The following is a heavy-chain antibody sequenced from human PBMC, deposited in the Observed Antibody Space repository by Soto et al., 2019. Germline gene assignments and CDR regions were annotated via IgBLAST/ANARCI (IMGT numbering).Heavy chain of an antibody. Sequence: SETLSLTCAVYGGSFSGYYWTWIRQPPGTGLEWIGEINHSESTNYNPSLKSRVTISVDTSKNQFSLKLTSVTAADTAVYYCARDKISGLFDYWGQGTLVTVSS. J-gene: IGHJ4*02. CDR3: ARDKISGLFDY. V-gene: IGHV4-34*01. CDR1: GGSFSGYY. CDR2: INHSEST. D-gene: IGHD5-12*01.